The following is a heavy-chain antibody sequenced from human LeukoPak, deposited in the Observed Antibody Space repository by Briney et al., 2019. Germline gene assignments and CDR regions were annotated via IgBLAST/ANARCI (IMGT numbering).Heavy chain of an antibody. CDR3: ARRSNPGDFRWFDP. Sequence: NASEALSLTCAVYGGSFSGYYWSWIRQPPGKGLGWIGEINHSGSATYNPSLKSRVTISVETSRNQFSLKLSSVTAADTAMYYCARRSNPGDFRWFDPWGQGTLLTVSS. J-gene: IGHJ5*02. CDR1: GGSFSGYY. CDR2: INHSGSA. D-gene: IGHD4-17*01. V-gene: IGHV4-34*01.